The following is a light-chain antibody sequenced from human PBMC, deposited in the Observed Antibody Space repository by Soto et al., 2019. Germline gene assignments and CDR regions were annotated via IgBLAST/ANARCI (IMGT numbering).Light chain of an antibody. CDR1: QSVGSN. J-gene: IGKJ4*01. V-gene: IGKV3-20*01. CDR2: GTS. Sequence: ERVMTQSPATLSVSPGERATLSCRASQSVGSNLAWYQQKPGQAPRLLIFGTSSRATGIPDRFSGSGSGTDFTLSINRLEPEDFAVYYCQQYASSPLLTFGGGTKVDIK. CDR3: QQYASSPLLT.